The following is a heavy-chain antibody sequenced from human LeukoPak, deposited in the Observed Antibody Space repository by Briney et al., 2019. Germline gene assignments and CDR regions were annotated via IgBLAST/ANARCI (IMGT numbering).Heavy chain of an antibody. D-gene: IGHD3/OR15-3a*01. J-gene: IGHJ4*02. Sequence: PGGALRLSCAASGFTFSSYCMHWVRQAPGKGLEWVAAISYSGSSTYYADSVKGRFTLSSDNSKNTLYLQMHSLRAEDTAVYYCAKGVWAGYTITHFDYWGQGTLVTVSS. CDR3: AKGVWAGYTITHFDY. CDR2: ISYSGSST. CDR1: GFTFSSYC. V-gene: IGHV3-23*01.